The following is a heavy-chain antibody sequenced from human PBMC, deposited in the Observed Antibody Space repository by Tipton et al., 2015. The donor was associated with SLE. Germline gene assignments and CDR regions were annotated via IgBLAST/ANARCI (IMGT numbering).Heavy chain of an antibody. CDR2: IYYSGST. CDR3: ARGFGTRGTGYFQH. V-gene: IGHV4-59*11. Sequence: TLSLTCTVSGGSISSHYWSWIRQPPGKGLEWIGYIYYSGSTNYNPSLKSRVTISVDTSKNQFSLKLSSVTAADTAVYYCARGFGTRGTGYFQHWGQGTLVTVSS. J-gene: IGHJ1*01. CDR1: GGSISSHY. D-gene: IGHD2-8*02.